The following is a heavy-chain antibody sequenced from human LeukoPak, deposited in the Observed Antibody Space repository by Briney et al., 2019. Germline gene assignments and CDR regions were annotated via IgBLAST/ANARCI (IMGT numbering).Heavy chain of an antibody. Sequence: PGGSLRLSCAASGFTFSSYWMSWVRQAPGKGLEWVANIKQDGGEKYYVDSVKGRFTISRDNAKNSLYLQMNSLRAEDTAVYYCARGPPGLVVTAISDDYWGQGTLVTVSS. J-gene: IGHJ4*02. V-gene: IGHV3-7*01. CDR1: GFTFSSYW. D-gene: IGHD2-21*02. CDR2: IKQDGGEK. CDR3: ARGPPGLVVTAISDDY.